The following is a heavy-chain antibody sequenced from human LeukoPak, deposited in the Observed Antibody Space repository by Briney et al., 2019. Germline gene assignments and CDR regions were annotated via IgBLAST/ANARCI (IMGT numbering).Heavy chain of an antibody. CDR3: ARHCDYYDSSGYYVCAFDI. CDR1: GGSISSDDYY. D-gene: IGHD3-22*01. J-gene: IGHJ3*02. CDR2: IYYSGST. Sequence: SETLSLTCTVSGGSISSDDYYWSWLRQPPGKGLEWIGYIYYSGSTNYNPSLKSRVTISVDTSKNQFSLKLSSVTAADTAVYYCARHCDYYDSSGYYVCAFDIWGQGTMVTVSS. V-gene: IGHV4-61*08.